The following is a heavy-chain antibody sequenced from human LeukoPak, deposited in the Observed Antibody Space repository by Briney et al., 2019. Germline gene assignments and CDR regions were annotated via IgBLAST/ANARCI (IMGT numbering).Heavy chain of an antibody. D-gene: IGHD3-10*01. Sequence: SVKVSCKASGGTFSSYAISWVRQAPGQGLEWMGGIIPIFGTANYAQKFQGRVTITADESTSTAYMELSSLRSEDTAVYYCAKGVSSVTMVRGVIIKGKNYYYYYGMDVWGKGTTVTVSS. CDR1: GGTFSSYA. CDR2: IIPIFGTA. J-gene: IGHJ6*04. CDR3: AKGVSSVTMVRGVIIKGKNYYYYYGMDV. V-gene: IGHV1-69*01.